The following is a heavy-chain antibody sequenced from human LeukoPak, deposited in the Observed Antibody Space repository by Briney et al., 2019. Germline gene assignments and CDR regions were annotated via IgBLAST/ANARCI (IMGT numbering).Heavy chain of an antibody. CDR2: MYAGGTT. CDR1: GVIVSRNF. V-gene: IGHV3-53*01. D-gene: IGHD6-19*01. J-gene: IGHJ5*02. Sequence: GGSLRLSCAASGVIVSRNFMSWVRQAPGKGLQWVAIMYAGGTTDYSESVRGRFHISRDTSNNTLPLQMHRLRAEDTAVYYCARGSGSGWPLDRWGQGTLVTVSS. CDR3: ARGSGSGWPLDR.